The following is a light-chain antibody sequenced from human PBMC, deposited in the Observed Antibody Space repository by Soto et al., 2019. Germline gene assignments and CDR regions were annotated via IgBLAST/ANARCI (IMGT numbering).Light chain of an antibody. Sequence: EIVITQSPATLSVSPGEGATLSCRTSPSVDSNLAWYQQKPGQAPRLLIFGASTRATGIPARFSGSGSGTDFTLTISSLQSEDFAVYICQQYDKWPLTFGGGTKVDIK. V-gene: IGKV3D-15*01. CDR1: PSVDSN. CDR2: GAS. J-gene: IGKJ4*01. CDR3: QQYDKWPLT.